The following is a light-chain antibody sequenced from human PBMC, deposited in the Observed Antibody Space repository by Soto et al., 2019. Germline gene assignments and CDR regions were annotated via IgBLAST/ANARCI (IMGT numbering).Light chain of an antibody. V-gene: IGKV3-20*01. Sequence: EIVLTQSPGTLSLSLGEGATLSCRASQSVSSSYLAWYQQKPGQAPRLLIYGASSRATGIPDRFSGSGSGTDFTLTISRLEAEDFAVYYCQQYGSSPEWTFGQGTKVDIK. J-gene: IGKJ1*01. CDR1: QSVSSSY. CDR3: QQYGSSPEWT. CDR2: GAS.